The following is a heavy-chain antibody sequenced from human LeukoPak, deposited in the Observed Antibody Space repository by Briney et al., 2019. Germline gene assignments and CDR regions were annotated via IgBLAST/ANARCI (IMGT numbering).Heavy chain of an antibody. CDR3: ASSSWYALDH. D-gene: IGHD6-13*01. J-gene: IGHJ4*02. CDR2: ISSSGSTM. V-gene: IGHV3-48*03. Sequence: QAGGSLRLSCAASGFTFSSYEMNWVRQAPGKGLEWISYISSSGSTMYYADSVKGRFTISRDNAKNSLYLQMNSLRAEDTAIYYCASSSWYALDHWGQGTLVTVSS. CDR1: GFTFSSYE.